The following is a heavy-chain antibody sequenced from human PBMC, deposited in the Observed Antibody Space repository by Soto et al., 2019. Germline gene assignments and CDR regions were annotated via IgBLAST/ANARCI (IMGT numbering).Heavy chain of an antibody. V-gene: IGHV1-2*02. CDR2: INPNSGGT. J-gene: IGHJ5*02. CDR1: GYTFTGYY. Sequence: ASVKVSCKASGYTFTGYYMHWVRQAPGQGLEWMGWINPNSGGTNYAQKFQGRVTMTRDTSISTAYMELSRLRSDDTAVYYCEREVTYDSSAYHSGDWFDTWGPGTLVTVSS. D-gene: IGHD3-22*01. CDR3: EREVTYDSSAYHSGDWFDT.